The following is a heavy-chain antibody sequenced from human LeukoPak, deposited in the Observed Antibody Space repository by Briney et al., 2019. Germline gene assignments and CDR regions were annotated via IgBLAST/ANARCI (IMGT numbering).Heavy chain of an antibody. CDR2: INPNSGGT. V-gene: IGHV1-2*02. J-gene: IGHJ4*02. D-gene: IGHD3-3*01. CDR3: ARTYYDFWSGYYPFDY. CDR1: GYTFTRYY. Sequence: ASVKVSCKASGYTFTRYYMHWVRQAPGQGLEWMGWINPNSGGTNYAQKFQGRVTMTRDTSISTAYMELSRLRSDDTAVYYCARTYYDFWSGYYPFDYWGQGTLVTVSS.